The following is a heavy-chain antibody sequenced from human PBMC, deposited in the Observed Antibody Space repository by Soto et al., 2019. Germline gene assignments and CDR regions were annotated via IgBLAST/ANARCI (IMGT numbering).Heavy chain of an antibody. J-gene: IGHJ6*02. Sequence: ASVKVSCKASGYSLTSYFLQWVRQSPVHGLQWMGVINPNAGTTNYAQKFQERVTITRDMSTSTAYMELSSLRSEDTAVYYCAAGLYGSGSYYSPFRVLYGMDVWGQGTTVTVSS. V-gene: IGHV1-46*01. D-gene: IGHD3-10*01. CDR1: GYSLTSYF. CDR2: INPNAGTT. CDR3: AAGLYGSGSYYSPFRVLYGMDV.